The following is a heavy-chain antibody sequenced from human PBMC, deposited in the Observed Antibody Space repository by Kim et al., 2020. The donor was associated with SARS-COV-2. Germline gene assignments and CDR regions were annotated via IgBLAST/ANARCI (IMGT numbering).Heavy chain of an antibody. CDR1: GFPFSSYA. D-gene: IGHD2-2*01. V-gene: IGHV3-23*01. CDR2: INDRGSAT. J-gene: IGHJ4*02. CDR3: ARCPSNSCRLGLDY. Sequence: PGGSLRLSCAASGFPFSSYAMSWVRQAPGKGLEWVSAINDRGSATYYSGSVQGRFTISRDNSLNTLFLRMNSLRAEDTAIYFCARCPSNSCRLGLDYWGQGALVTVSP.